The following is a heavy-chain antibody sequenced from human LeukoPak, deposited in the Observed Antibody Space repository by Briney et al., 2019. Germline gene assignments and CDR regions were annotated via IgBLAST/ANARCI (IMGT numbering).Heavy chain of an antibody. CDR2: MNPNSGNT. V-gene: IGHV1-8*01. D-gene: IGHD3-10*01. Sequence: ASVKVSCKASGYTFTSYDINWVRQATGQGLEWMGWMNPNSGNTGYAQKFQGRVTMTRTTSISTAYMELSSLRSEDTAVYYCARVITMVRGVITALYYFDYWGQGTLVTVSS. J-gene: IGHJ4*02. CDR3: ARVITMVRGVITALYYFDY. CDR1: GYTFTSYD.